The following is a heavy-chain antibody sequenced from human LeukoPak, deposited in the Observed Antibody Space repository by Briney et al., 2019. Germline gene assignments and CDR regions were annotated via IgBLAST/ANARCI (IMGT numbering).Heavy chain of an antibody. V-gene: IGHV3-7*01. J-gene: IGHJ4*02. CDR3: ARAISDSSGYYYNLDY. CDR1: GFSFSSYW. D-gene: IGHD3-22*01. CDR2: IKQDGSEK. Sequence: GGSLRLSCAASGFSFSSYWMSWVRQAPGKGLEWVANIKQDGSEKYYVDSVKGRFTISRDNAKNTLYLQMNSLRAEDTAVYYCARAISDSSGYYYNLDYWGQGTLVTVSS.